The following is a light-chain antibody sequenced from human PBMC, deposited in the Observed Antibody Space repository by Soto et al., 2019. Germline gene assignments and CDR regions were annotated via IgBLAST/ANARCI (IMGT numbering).Light chain of an antibody. CDR2: KAS. J-gene: IGKJ3*01. CDR3: QHYNSYPFT. Sequence: DIQMTQSPSTLSASVGDRVTITCRASQSISSWLAWYQQKPGKAPKLLIYKASSLEGGVPSRFSGSGSETEFTLTISSLQPDDSATYFCQHYNSYPFTFGAGTTVDIK. V-gene: IGKV1-5*03. CDR1: QSISSW.